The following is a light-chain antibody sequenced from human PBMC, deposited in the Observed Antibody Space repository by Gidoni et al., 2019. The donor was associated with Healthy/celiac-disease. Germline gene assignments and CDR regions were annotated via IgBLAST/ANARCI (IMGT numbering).Light chain of an antibody. CDR3: SSYTSSSTLVV. CDR1: SSDVGGYNY. V-gene: IGLV2-14*01. CDR2: YGS. Sequence: SALPPPASVSGSPGQSITISCTATSSDVGGYNYFSWYQQHPGKAPKLMIYYGSNRPSGVSTRFSGSKSGNTASLTISGLQAEDDADYYCSSYTSSSTLVVFGGGTKLTVL. J-gene: IGLJ2*01.